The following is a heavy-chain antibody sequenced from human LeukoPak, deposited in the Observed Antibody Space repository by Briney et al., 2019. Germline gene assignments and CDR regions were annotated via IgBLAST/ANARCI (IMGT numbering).Heavy chain of an antibody. D-gene: IGHD3-16*01. J-gene: IGHJ4*02. CDR1: GGTFSSYA. CDR2: ISAYNGNT. CDR3: ARLRLGDLVDY. V-gene: IGHV1-18*01. Sequence: ASVKVSCKASGGTFSSYAISWVRQAPGQGLEWMGWISAYNGNTNYAQKLQGRVTMTTDTSTSTAYMELRSLRSDDTAVYYCARLRLGDLVDYWGQGTLVTVSS.